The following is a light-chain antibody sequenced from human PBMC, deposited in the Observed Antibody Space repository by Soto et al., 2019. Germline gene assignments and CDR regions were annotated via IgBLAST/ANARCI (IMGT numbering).Light chain of an antibody. V-gene: IGKV1-5*01. Sequence: DTQITLSPSTLSASEADRLTITCRASQSISSWLAWYQQKPGQAPKLLIYAASSLPSGVPSRFSGSGSGTDFTLTISSLQPEDFAVYYCQQYGSSPITFGRGTRLEI. CDR3: QQYGSSPIT. CDR1: QSISSW. CDR2: AAS. J-gene: IGKJ5*01.